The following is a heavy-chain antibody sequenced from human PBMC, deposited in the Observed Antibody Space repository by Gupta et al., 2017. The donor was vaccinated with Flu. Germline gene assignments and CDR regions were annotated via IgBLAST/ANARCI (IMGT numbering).Heavy chain of an antibody. J-gene: IGHJ4*02. V-gene: IGHV1-69*02. CDR2: IIPVLGIE. CDR1: GGTLSSYT. CDR3: ATCWRVVETGNGFFDF. D-gene: IGHD2-21*02. Sequence: QVQLAQSGAEVKNPGSSMKLSCKASGGTLSSYTISWLRQAPGQGLEWMGRIIPVLGIETHATKCLGRVAITADKAPGIGHIEVSSLKSGAEATYYCATCWRVVETGNGFFDFWGRGTQVTVSS.